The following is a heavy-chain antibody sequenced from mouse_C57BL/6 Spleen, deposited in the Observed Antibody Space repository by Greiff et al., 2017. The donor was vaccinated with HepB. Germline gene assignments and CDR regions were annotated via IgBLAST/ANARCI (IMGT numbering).Heavy chain of an antibody. CDR1: GFTFSSYG. CDR2: ISSGGSYT. D-gene: IGHD1-1*01. J-gene: IGHJ3*01. V-gene: IGHV5-6*02. CDR3: ARYYYGSSYEFAY. Sequence: DVKLVESGGDLVKPGGSLKLSCAASGFTFSSYGMSWVRQTPDKRLEWVATISSGGSYTYYPDSVKGRFTISRDNAKNTLYLQMSSLKSEDTAMYYCARYYYGSSYEFAYWGQGTLVTVSA.